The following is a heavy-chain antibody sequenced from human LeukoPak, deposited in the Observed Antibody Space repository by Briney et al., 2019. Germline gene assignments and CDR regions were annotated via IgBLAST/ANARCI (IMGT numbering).Heavy chain of an antibody. CDR2: ISSSSSTI. V-gene: IGHV3-48*01. D-gene: IGHD5-12*01. CDR1: GFTFSSYS. CDR3: ARGGGYSGYDYLDY. Sequence: GGSLRLSCAASGFTFSSYSMNWVRQAPGKGLEWVSYISSSSSTIYYADSVKGRFTISRDNAKNSLYLQMNSLRAEDTAVYYCARGGGYSGYDYLDYWGQGTLVTVSS. J-gene: IGHJ4*02.